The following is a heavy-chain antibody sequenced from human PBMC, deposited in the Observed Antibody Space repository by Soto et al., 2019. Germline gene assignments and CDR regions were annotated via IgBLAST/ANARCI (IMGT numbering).Heavy chain of an antibody. Sequence: SGPTLVNPTQTLTLTCTFSGFSLSTSGVGVGWIRQPPGKALEWLALIYWDDDKRYSPSLKSRLTITKDTSKNQVVLTMTNMDPVDTATYCCAHHFTLGGYSSGWYYFDYWGQGTLVTVSS. CDR3: AHHFTLGGYSSGWYYFDY. D-gene: IGHD6-19*01. CDR2: IYWDDDK. V-gene: IGHV2-5*02. CDR1: GFSLSTSGVG. J-gene: IGHJ4*02.